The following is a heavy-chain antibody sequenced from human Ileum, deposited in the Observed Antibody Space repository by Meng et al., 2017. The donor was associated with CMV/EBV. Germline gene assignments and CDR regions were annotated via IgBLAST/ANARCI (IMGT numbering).Heavy chain of an antibody. CDR3: ARGRWRGYISGYMYNWFDP. Sequence: LRQGGTVLVKPCDTLSRTRAFSWWPFSGYYWTGLRQSPGEGLEWIGEIDHSGSTNCIPSLKSRVTMSVDTPNNQFSLKLSSVTAADTAVYYCARGRWRGYISGYMYNWFDPWGQGTLVTVSS. J-gene: IGHJ5*02. CDR2: IDHSGST. CDR1: WWPFSGYY. V-gene: IGHV4-34*01. D-gene: IGHD5-18*01.